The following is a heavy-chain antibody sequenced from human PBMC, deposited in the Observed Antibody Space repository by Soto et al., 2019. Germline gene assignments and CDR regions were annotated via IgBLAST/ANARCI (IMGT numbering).Heavy chain of an antibody. V-gene: IGHV3-7*01. CDR3: ARATDYGRFGY. Sequence: GGSLRLSCAASGFTFSSYWMSWVRQAPGKGLEWVANIKQGGSEKYYVDSVKGRFTISRDNAKNSLYLQMNSLRAEDTAVYYCARATDYGRFGYWGQGTLVTVSS. D-gene: IGHD4-17*01. J-gene: IGHJ4*02. CDR1: GFTFSSYW. CDR2: IKQGGSEK.